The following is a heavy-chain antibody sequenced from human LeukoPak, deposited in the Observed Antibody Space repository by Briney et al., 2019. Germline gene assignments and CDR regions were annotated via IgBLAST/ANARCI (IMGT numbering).Heavy chain of an antibody. CDR3: ARQRATTLVRGDMAPDF. D-gene: IGHD3-10*01. Sequence: KDGESLKISCKGSGYSFTSYWIGWVRQMPGEGLEWMGIIYPGDSDTRYGPSFQGQVTISADKSISTAYLQWSNLKASDTAMYYCARQRATTLVRGDMAPDFWGQGTLVTVSS. V-gene: IGHV5-51*01. J-gene: IGHJ4*02. CDR2: IYPGDSDT. CDR1: GYSFTSYW.